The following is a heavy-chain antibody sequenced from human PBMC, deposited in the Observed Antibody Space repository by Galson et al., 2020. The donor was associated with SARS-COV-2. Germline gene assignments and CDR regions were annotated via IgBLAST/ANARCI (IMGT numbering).Heavy chain of an antibody. J-gene: IGHJ6*03. V-gene: IGHV4-61*02. CDR2: IYTTGDT. Sequence: SETLSLTCTVSGASVSRDDHYWTWIRQPAGKGLEWIGRIYTTGDTNYNPSLKSRVTMSVDSSKKQFSLTLSSVTAAATAVYYCARERGVDSVVDLAASRRFPWEDGIQICLNYFVYVWVKGTTVTVSS. CDR1: GASVSRDDHY. D-gene: IGHD2-2*03. CDR3: ARERGVDSVVDLAASRRFPWEDGIQICLNYFVYV.